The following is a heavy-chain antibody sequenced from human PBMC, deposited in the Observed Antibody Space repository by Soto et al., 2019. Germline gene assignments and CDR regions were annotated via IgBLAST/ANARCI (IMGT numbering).Heavy chain of an antibody. CDR2: LYSGGRT. CDR3: AIRRGYSGYDSAFDV. V-gene: IGHV3-53*01. CDR1: GFNVSSTH. D-gene: IGHD5-12*01. Sequence: EVRLVESGGGLIQPGGSLRLSCAASGFNVSSTHMSWVRQAPGKGLEWVSLLYSGGRTYYADSVKGRFTISRDNSKNTLYLQMNSLRAEDTAVYYCAIRRGYSGYDSAFDVWGQGTMVTVSS. J-gene: IGHJ3*01.